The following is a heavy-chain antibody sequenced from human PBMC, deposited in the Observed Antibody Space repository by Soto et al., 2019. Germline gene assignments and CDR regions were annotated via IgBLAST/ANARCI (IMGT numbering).Heavy chain of an antibody. J-gene: IGHJ4*02. Sequence: EVQLMESGGGLVQPGGSLRLSCAASGFTFSTYWMNWVRQTPGKGLMWVSRISPDGSNRGYADSVEGRFTVSRDNAKNTLYLQMHSLRAEDTAMYYCASWWHIVPVSPTDFDHWGEGTLVTVSS. CDR3: ASWWHIVPVSPTDFDH. V-gene: IGHV3-74*01. CDR2: ISPDGSNR. CDR1: GFTFSTYW. D-gene: IGHD2-21*01.